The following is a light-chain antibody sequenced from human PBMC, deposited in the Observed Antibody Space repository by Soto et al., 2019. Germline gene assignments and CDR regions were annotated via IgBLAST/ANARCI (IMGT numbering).Light chain of an antibody. CDR3: QQYNNWPLT. CDR2: GSS. J-gene: IGKJ4*01. Sequence: KVMTQSPATLSVSPGERATLSCRASQSVYSNLAWYQQKPGQTPRLLIYGSSTRATDVPATFSGSGSGTEFTLTISSLQSEDFAVYYCQQYNNWPLTFGGGTKVEIK. CDR1: QSVYSN. V-gene: IGKV3-15*01.